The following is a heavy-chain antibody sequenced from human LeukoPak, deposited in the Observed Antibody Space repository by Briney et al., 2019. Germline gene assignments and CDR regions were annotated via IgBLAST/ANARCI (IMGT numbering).Heavy chain of an antibody. CDR1: GITLSNYG. Sequence: GESLRLSCAVSGITLSNYGMGWVRQAPGKGLEWVAGISGSGGGTNYADSVKGRFTISRDNPKNTLFLQMNNLRAEDTAVYFCAKRGVVIRVILVGFHKEAYYFDSWGQGALVTVSS. D-gene: IGHD3-22*01. CDR3: AKRGVVIRVILVGFHKEAYYFDS. V-gene: IGHV3-23*01. CDR2: ISGSGGGT. J-gene: IGHJ4*02.